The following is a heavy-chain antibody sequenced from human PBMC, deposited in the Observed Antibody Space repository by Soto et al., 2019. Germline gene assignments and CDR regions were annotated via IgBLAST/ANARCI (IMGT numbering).Heavy chain of an antibody. J-gene: IGHJ6*02. CDR2: ISYDGSNK. D-gene: IGHD2-15*01. Sequence: GGSLRLSCAASGFTFSSYAMHWVRQAPGKGLEWVAVISYDGSNKYYADSVKGRFTISRDNSKNTLYLQMNSLRAEDTAVYYCARDRGGSNSFGGMDVWGQGTTVTVSS. CDR1: GFTFSSYA. CDR3: ARDRGGSNSFGGMDV. V-gene: IGHV3-30-3*01.